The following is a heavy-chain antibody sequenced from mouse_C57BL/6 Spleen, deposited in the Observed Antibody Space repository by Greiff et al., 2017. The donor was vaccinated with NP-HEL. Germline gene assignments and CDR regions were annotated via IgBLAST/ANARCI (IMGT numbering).Heavy chain of an antibody. D-gene: IGHD1-1*01. CDR3: AKLGVVGDYYAMDY. CDR2: IWGGGST. Sequence: VQRVESGPGLVAPSQSLSITCPVSGFSLTSSGVDWVRQPPGKGLEWLGVIWGGGSTNYNSALMSRLSISKDNSKSQVFLKMNSLQTDDTAMYYCAKLGVVGDYYAMDYWGQGTSVTVSS. V-gene: IGHV2-9*01. J-gene: IGHJ4*01. CDR1: GFSLTSSG.